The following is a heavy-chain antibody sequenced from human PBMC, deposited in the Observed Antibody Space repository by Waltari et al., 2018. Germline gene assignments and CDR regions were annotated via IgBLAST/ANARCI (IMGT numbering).Heavy chain of an antibody. CDR1: GGSISSSSYY. J-gene: IGHJ4*02. D-gene: IGHD6-19*01. V-gene: IGHV4-39*01. CDR3: ATKRESSASGFDY. CDR2: IYYSGST. Sequence: QLQLQESGPGLVKPSETLSFTCTVSGGSISSSSYYWGWIRQPPGKGLEWIGSIYYSGSTYYNPSLKSRVTISVDTSKNQCSLKLSSVTAADTAVYYCATKRESSASGFDYWGQGTLVTVSS.